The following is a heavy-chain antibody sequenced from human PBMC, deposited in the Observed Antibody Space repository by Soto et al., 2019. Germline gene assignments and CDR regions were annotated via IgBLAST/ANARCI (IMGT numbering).Heavy chain of an antibody. V-gene: IGHV1-69*06. J-gene: IGHJ4*02. D-gene: IGHD3-22*01. CDR1: GGTFSSHA. CDR3: AIAPLDSSGYYSPSTFDH. CDR2: IIPIFGKT. Sequence: SVKVSCKASGGTFSSHAISWVRQAPGQGLEWMGGIIPIFGKTNYAQKFQGRVTNTVDKSTSTAYMELSSLRSEDTAVYYCAIAPLDSSGYYSPSTFDHWGQGSLVTVSS.